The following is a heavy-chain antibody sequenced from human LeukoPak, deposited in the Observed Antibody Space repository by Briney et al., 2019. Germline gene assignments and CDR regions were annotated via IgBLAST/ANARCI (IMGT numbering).Heavy chain of an antibody. Sequence: PSETLSLTCAVSGYSISSGYYWGWIRQPSGKGLEWIGSIYHSGSTYYNPSLKSRVTISVDTSKNQFSLKLSSVTAADTAVYYCARNPGIAVPDYWGQGTLVTVSS. CDR3: ARNPGIAVPDY. V-gene: IGHV4-38-2*01. CDR1: GYSISSGYY. CDR2: IYHSGST. D-gene: IGHD6-19*01. J-gene: IGHJ4*02.